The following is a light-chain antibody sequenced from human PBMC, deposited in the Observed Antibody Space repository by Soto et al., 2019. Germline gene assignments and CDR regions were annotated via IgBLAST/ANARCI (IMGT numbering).Light chain of an antibody. Sequence: DILMTQSPSSLSASVGDRVPITCRASQSISQYLAWYQQKPGKAPKLLIYDASTLEGGTPSRLSGSGSGTKFTLKISSLQPADCASYYCQQDSSASTFGQGTKLGIK. J-gene: IGKJ2*01. V-gene: IGKV1-5*01. CDR2: DAS. CDR3: QQDSSAST. CDR1: QSISQY.